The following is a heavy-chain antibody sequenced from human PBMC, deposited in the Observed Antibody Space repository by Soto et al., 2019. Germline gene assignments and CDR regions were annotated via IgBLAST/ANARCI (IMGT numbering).Heavy chain of an antibody. V-gene: IGHV4-34*01. CDR3: ARGQVRGVPTRTPDY. CDR1: GGSFSGYY. Sequence: SETLSLTCAVYGGSFSGYYWSWIRQPPGKGLERIGEINHSGSTNYNPSLKSRVTISVDTSKNQFSLKLSSVTAADTAVYYCARGQVRGVPTRTPDYWGQGTLVTVSS. J-gene: IGHJ4*02. CDR2: INHSGST. D-gene: IGHD3-10*01.